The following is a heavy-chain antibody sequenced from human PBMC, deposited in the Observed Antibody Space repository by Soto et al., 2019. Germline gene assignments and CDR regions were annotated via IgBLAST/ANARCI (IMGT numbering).Heavy chain of an antibody. Sequence: PSETLSLTCAFYGGSFSGYYWSWIRQPPGKGLEWIGEINHSGSTNYNPSLKSRVTISVDTSKNQFSLKLSSVTAADTAVYYRAREPRDSSGWYIYYYGMDVWGQGTTVTVSS. J-gene: IGHJ6*02. V-gene: IGHV4-34*01. D-gene: IGHD6-19*01. CDR2: INHSGST. CDR3: AREPRDSSGWYIYYYGMDV. CDR1: GGSFSGYY.